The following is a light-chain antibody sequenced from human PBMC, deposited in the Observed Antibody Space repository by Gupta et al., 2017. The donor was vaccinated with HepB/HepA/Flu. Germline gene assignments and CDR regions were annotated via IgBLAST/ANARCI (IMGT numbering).Light chain of an antibody. J-gene: IGKJ2*01. Sequence: DIVMSQSPNSLAVSLGERATINCKSSQSVSDSSNNRYYLAWYQQKPRHPPRLLIYWASTRESGVPDRFSGSGSETDFTLTISSLQAEDVAVYYCQQYDSFPYTFGQGTKVEIK. CDR1: QSVSDSSNNRYY. CDR2: WAS. CDR3: QQYDSFPYT. V-gene: IGKV4-1*01.